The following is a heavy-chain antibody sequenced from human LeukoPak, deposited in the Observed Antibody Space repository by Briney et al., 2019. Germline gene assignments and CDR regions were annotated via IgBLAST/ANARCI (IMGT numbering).Heavy chain of an antibody. CDR1: GGTSSTYT. Sequence: GASVKVSCKASGGTSSTYTISWVRQSPGQGFEWMGRIIPILDVANYAQKFPGRVTITADKSTSTVYMELSSLRSEDTAVYYWARELGHFTMVRWGWGQGTLVTVSS. CDR2: IIPILDVA. V-gene: IGHV1-69*04. CDR3: ARELGHFTMVRWG. J-gene: IGHJ4*02. D-gene: IGHD3-10*01.